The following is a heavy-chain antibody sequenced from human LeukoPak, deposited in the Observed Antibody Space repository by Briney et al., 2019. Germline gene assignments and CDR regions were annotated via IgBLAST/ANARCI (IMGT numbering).Heavy chain of an antibody. CDR2: ISYDGSNK. D-gene: IGHD3-22*01. V-gene: IGHV3-30-3*01. CDR3: ARDVLGSRDYYYDSSGTGY. CDR1: GFTFSSYA. J-gene: IGHJ4*02. Sequence: GRSLRLSCAASGFTFSSYAIHWVRQTPGKGLEWVAVISYDGSNKYYADSVKGRFTISRDNAKNSLYLQMNSLRAEDTAVYYCARDVLGSRDYYYDSSGTGYWGQGTLVTVSS.